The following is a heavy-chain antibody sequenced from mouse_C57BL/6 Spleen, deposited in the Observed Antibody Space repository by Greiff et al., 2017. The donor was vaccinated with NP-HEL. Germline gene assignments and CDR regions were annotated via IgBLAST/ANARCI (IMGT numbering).Heavy chain of an antibody. Sequence: EVQVVESGGGLVKPGGSLKLSCAASGFTFSDYGMHWVRQAPEKGLEWVAYISSGSSTIYYADTVKGRFTISRDNAKNTLFLQMTSLRSEDTAMYYCARTRRGYFDVWGTGTTVTVSS. V-gene: IGHV5-17*01. J-gene: IGHJ1*03. CDR3: ARTRRGYFDV. CDR2: ISSGSSTI. D-gene: IGHD2-12*01. CDR1: GFTFSDYG.